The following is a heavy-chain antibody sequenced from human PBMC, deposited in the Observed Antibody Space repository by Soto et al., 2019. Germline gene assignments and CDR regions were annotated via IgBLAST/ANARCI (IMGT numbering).Heavy chain of an antibody. J-gene: IGHJ4*02. V-gene: IGHV4-61*01. Sequence: PSETLSLTRTVSGGSVSSGSYYWSWIRQPPGKGLEWIGYIYYSGSTNYNPSLKSRVTISVDTSKNQFSLKLSSVTAADTAVYYCAGLELRRYYFDYWGQGTLVTVSS. CDR1: GGSVSSGSYY. D-gene: IGHD1-7*01. CDR2: IYYSGST. CDR3: AGLELRRYYFDY.